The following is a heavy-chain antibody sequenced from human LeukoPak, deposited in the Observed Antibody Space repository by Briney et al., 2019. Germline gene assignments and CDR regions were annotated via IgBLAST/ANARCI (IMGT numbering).Heavy chain of an antibody. V-gene: IGHV4-39*07. CDR3: ARAPYCSGGSCYTYTWFDP. CDR2: IYHSGST. J-gene: IGHJ5*02. Sequence: SETLSLTCTVSGGSISSSSYYWGWIRQPPGKGLEWIGSIYHSGSTNYSPSLKSRVTMSADTSKNQFSLKLSSVTAADTAVYYCARAPYCSGGSCYTYTWFDPWGQGALVTVSS. CDR1: GGSISSSSYY. D-gene: IGHD2-15*01.